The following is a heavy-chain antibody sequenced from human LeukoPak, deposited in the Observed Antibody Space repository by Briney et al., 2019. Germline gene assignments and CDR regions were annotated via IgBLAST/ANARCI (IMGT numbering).Heavy chain of an antibody. D-gene: IGHD3-3*01. CDR1: GFTFTSDA. CDR2: TVSRGTT. CDR3: ARDFYDFWSGYYHYYYYYGMDV. Sequence: GGSLRLSCVASGFTFTSDAMNWVRQAPGKGLEWVSSTVSRGTTQYADSVKGRFTISRDNSKNTLYLQMNSLRAEDTAVYYCARDFYDFWSGYYHYYYYYGMDVWGQGTTVTVSS. V-gene: IGHV3-23*01. J-gene: IGHJ6*02.